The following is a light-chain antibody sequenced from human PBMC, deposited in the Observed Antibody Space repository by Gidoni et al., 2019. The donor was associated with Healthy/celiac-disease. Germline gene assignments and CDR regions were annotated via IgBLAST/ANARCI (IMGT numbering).Light chain of an antibody. CDR1: QSVLYSSNNTNY. CDR3: QQYYSTPPT. V-gene: IGKV4-1*01. J-gene: IGKJ4*01. CDR2: WAS. Sequence: DIVMTQSPDSLDASLGYRATINCKSSQSVLYSSNNTNYLAWYQQKPGQPPKLLIYWASTRASGVPDRFSGSGSGTDFTLTISSLQAEDVAVYYCQQYYSTPPTFXGXTKVEIK.